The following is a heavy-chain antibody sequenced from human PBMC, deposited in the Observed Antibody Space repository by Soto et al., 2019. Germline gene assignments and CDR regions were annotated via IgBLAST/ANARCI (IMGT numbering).Heavy chain of an antibody. CDR1: GFTFSSYG. V-gene: IGHV3-23*01. J-gene: IGHJ1*01. D-gene: IGHD6-13*01. CDR3: AKDQAAGGTISRYFQD. Sequence: EVQLLESGGGLVQPEGSLRLSCEASGFTFSSYGMSWVRQAPGKGLEWVSGISGGGGTTYYADSVKGRFTISRDNSKNQLYLQVNSLRAEDTAVYYCAKDQAAGGTISRYFQDWGQGTLVTVSS. CDR2: ISGGGGTT.